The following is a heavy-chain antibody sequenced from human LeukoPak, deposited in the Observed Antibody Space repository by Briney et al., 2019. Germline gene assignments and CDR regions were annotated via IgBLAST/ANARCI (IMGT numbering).Heavy chain of an antibody. CDR3: ARGRLYYFDSSGYHYYFDY. CDR2: INQSGST. CDR1: GGSFSGYY. Sequence: SETLSLTCVVYGGSFSGYYWTWIRQPPGKGLEWIGEINQSGSTIYNPSLKSRVTISVDTSKNQFSLKLSSVTAADTAVYFCARGRLYYFDSSGYHYYFDYWGQGTLVTVSP. J-gene: IGHJ4*02. D-gene: IGHD3-22*01. V-gene: IGHV4-34*01.